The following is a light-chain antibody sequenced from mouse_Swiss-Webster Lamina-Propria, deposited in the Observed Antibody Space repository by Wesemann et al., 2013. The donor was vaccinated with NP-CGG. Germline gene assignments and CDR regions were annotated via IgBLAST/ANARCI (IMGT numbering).Light chain of an antibody. V-gene: IGKV4-69*01. CDR3: QQRSSYPWT. Sequence: ILLTQSPAIMSASPGEKVTMTCSASSSVSYMHWYQQKPGSSPKPWIYDTSNLASGVPARFSGSGSGTSYSLTISRMEAEDAATYYCQQRSSYPWTFGGGTKLKIK. CDR1: SSVSY. J-gene: IGKJ1*01. CDR2: DTS.